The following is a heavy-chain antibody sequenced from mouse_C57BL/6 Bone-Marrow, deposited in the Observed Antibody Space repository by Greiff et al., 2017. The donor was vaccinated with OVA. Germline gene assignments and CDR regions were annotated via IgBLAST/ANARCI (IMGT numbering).Heavy chain of an antibody. D-gene: IGHD1-1*01. V-gene: IGHV5-15*01. CDR2: ISNLAYSI. CDR3: ARRGLYYGSSYGYFDV. J-gene: IGHJ1*03. Sequence: EVNVVESGGGLVQPGGSLKLSCAASGFTFSDYGMAWVRQAPRKGPEWVAFISNLAYSIYYADTVTGRFTISRENAKNTLYLEMSSLRSEDTAMYYCARRGLYYGSSYGYFDVWGTGTTVTVSS. CDR1: GFTFSDYG.